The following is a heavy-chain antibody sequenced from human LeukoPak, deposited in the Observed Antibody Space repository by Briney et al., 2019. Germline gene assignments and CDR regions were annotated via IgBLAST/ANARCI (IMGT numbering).Heavy chain of an antibody. Sequence: PGRSLRLSCAASGFTFDDYAMHWVRQAPGKGLEWVSGISWNSGSIDYADSVKGRFTISRDNAKNSLYLQMTSLSAEHTALYYCAKQETRSWYTLASSQHWGQGTLVTVSS. CDR1: GFTFDDYA. CDR3: AKQETRSWYTLASSQH. J-gene: IGHJ1*01. V-gene: IGHV3-9*01. D-gene: IGHD6-13*01. CDR2: ISWNSGSI.